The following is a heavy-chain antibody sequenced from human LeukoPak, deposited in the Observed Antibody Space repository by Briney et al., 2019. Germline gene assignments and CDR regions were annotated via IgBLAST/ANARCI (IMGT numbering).Heavy chain of an antibody. Sequence: GGSLRLSCAASGFTFSSYAMSWVRQAPGKGLEWVSAISGSGGSTYYADSVKGRFTISRDNSKSTLYLQMNSLGAEDTAVYYCAKDFSGYYDYWGQGTLVTVSS. CDR1: GFTFSSYA. CDR2: ISGSGGST. V-gene: IGHV3-23*01. D-gene: IGHD3-22*01. J-gene: IGHJ4*02. CDR3: AKDFSGYYDY.